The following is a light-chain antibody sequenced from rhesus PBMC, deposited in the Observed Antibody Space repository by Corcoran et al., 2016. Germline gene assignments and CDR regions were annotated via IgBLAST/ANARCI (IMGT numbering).Light chain of an antibody. J-gene: IGKJ3*01. CDR3: QHGYGTPFT. Sequence: DIQMTQSPSSLSASVGDRVTITCRASENVNNYLNWYQQKPGKAPKPLIYKASTLQSGVPSRFSGSGSGTDYTFTSSSLQPEDVATYYCQHGYGTPFTFGPGTKLDIK. CDR1: ENVNNY. V-gene: IGKV1-74*01. CDR2: KAS.